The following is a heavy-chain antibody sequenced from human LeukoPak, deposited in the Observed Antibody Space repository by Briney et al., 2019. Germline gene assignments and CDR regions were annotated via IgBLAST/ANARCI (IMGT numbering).Heavy chain of an antibody. D-gene: IGHD4-17*01. CDR1: GFTFRSYS. CDR2: ISYTGDVI. V-gene: IGHV3-21*01. Sequence: GGSLRLSCAASGFTFRSYSMNWVRQAPGKGLEWVASISYTGDVIYYGESVKGRFTISRDNVKDSLNLQMNTLRAEDTAMYYCARGWGITVTVSFDSWGQGTMVIVSS. J-gene: IGHJ4*02. CDR3: ARGWGITVTVSFDS.